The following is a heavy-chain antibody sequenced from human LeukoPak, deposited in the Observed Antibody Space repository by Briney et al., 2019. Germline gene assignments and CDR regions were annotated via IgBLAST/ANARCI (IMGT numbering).Heavy chain of an antibody. CDR3: ATESYSGSYLYAFDI. CDR2: FDPENGET. D-gene: IGHD1-26*01. J-gene: IGHJ3*02. Sequence: ASVKVSCKVSGYTLTELPMHWVRQAPGKGLEWMGGFDPENGETIYAQKFQGRVTMTEDTSTDTAYMELSSLSSEDTAVYYCATESYSGSYLYAFDIWGQGTMVTVSS. CDR1: GYTLTELP. V-gene: IGHV1-24*01.